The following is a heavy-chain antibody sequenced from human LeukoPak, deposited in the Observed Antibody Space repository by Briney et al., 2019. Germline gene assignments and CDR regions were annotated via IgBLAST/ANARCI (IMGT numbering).Heavy chain of an antibody. Sequence: GGSLRLSCAASGFTFDDYAMHWVRQAPGKGLEWVSLISGDGGSTYYADSVKGRFTISRDNAKNTLYLQMNSLRAEDTAVYFCARDIVAAGTRDYWGQGTLVTVSS. CDR3: ARDIVAAGTRDY. CDR1: GFTFDDYA. J-gene: IGHJ4*02. CDR2: ISGDGGST. D-gene: IGHD6-25*01. V-gene: IGHV3-43*02.